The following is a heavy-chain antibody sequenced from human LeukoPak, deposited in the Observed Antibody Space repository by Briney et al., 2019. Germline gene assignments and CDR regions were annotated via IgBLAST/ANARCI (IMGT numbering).Heavy chain of an antibody. J-gene: IGHJ4*02. CDR3: AKRDSKGLSY. V-gene: IGHV4-39*01. CDR1: GGSLSSSSYY. Sequence: SETLSLTCTVSGGSLSSSSYYWGWIRQPPGKGLEWIGSIYYSGSTYYNPSLKSRVTISVDTSKNQFSLKLSSVTAADTAVYYCAKRDSKGLSYWGQGTLVTVSS. D-gene: IGHD4-11*01. CDR2: IYYSGST.